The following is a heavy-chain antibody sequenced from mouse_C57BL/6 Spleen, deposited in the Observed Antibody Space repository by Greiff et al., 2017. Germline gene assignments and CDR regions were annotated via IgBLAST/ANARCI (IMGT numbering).Heavy chain of an antibody. Sequence: QVQLQQPGAELVRPGSSVKLSCKASGYTFTSYWMDWVKQRPGQGLEWIGNIYPSDSETHYNQKFKDKATLTVDKSSSPAYMQLSSLASEDSAVYYCAKSPWSDYWGQGTTLTVSS. CDR2: IYPSDSET. J-gene: IGHJ2*01. CDR1: GYTFTSYW. CDR3: AKSPWSDY. V-gene: IGHV1-61*01.